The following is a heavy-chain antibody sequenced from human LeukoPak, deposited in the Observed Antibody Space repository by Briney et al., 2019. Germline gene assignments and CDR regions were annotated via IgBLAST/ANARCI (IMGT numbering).Heavy chain of an antibody. J-gene: IGHJ5*02. V-gene: IGHV1-2*06. CDR2: INPNSGGT. CDR1: GYTFTGYY. D-gene: IGHD3-9*01. CDR3: ARDHNPYIPIDKFDTYNWFDP. Sequence: ASVKVSCKASGYTFTGYYMHWVRQAPGQGLEWMGRINPNSGGTNYAQKFQGRVTMTRDTSISTAYMELSRLRSDDTAVYYCARDHNPYIPIDKFDTYNWFDPWGQGTLVTVSS.